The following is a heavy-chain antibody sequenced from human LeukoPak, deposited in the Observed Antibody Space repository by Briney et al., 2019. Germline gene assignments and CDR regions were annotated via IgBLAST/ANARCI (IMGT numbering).Heavy chain of an antibody. D-gene: IGHD1-26*01. CDR2: IHHSGST. CDR3: ARDQGGSWTRGFDY. Sequence: PSETLSLTCTVSGHSIINSYYWGWIRQPPGKGLEWTGSIHHSGSTYYNPSLKSRVRISVDTSKNQFSLKLNSVTAADTAVYYCARDQGGSWTRGFDYWGQGTLVTVSS. J-gene: IGHJ4*02. CDR1: GHSIINSYY. V-gene: IGHV4-38-2*02.